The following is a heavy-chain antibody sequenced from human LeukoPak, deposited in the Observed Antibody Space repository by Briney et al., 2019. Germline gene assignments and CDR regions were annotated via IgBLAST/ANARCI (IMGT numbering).Heavy chain of an antibody. J-gene: IGHJ4*02. Sequence: GESLKISCKGSGYSFASYWIGWVRQMPGKGLEWMGILYPGDSDTRYSPSFQGQVTISADKPISTAYLQWSSLKASDTAMYCCARGYCSSTSCEGFDYWGQGTLVTVSS. V-gene: IGHV5-51*01. CDR3: ARGYCSSTSCEGFDY. CDR2: LYPGDSDT. D-gene: IGHD2-2*01. CDR1: GYSFASYW.